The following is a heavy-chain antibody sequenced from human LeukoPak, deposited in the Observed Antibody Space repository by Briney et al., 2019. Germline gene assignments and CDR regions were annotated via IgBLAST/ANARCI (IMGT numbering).Heavy chain of an antibody. CDR1: GFTFSRHG. D-gene: IGHD3-3*01. CDR2: ISNDGSRK. Sequence: GGSLRLSCAPSGFTFSRHGMHWARQAPGKGLEWVAIISNDGSRKYYAHSVEGRFTISRDNSKNTLYLQMDSLRAEDTAVYYCARDRAWNYFDYWGQGTLVTVSS. CDR3: ARDRAWNYFDY. J-gene: IGHJ4*02. V-gene: IGHV3-30*03.